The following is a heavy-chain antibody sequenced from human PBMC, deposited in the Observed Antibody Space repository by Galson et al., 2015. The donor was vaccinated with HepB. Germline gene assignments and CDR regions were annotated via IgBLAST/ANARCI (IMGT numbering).Heavy chain of an antibody. CDR2: FNYRGGT. CDR1: GGSFSGYY. J-gene: IGHJ4*02. CDR3: ARQPAKTTVVTPRRRYNFYFDY. V-gene: IGHV4-34*01. Sequence: SETLSLTCAVYGGSFSGYYWNWIRQSPGKGLEWIGEFNYRGGTNYNPSLKSRITISADTSKSQFSLILRSVTAADTAVYYCARQPAKTTVVTPRRRYNFYFDYWGQGSPVAVSS. D-gene: IGHD4-23*01.